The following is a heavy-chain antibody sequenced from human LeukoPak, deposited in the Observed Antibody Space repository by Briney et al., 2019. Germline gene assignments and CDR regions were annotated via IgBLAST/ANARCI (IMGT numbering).Heavy chain of an antibody. V-gene: IGHV4-34*01. CDR3: ARVREADYYDSTSSDY. D-gene: IGHD3-22*01. J-gene: IGHJ4*02. Sequence: PGGSLRLSCAASGFTFSSYWMHWVRQAPGKGLEWIGEINHSGSTNYNPSLKSRITISIDTSKNQFSLKLSSVTAADTAVYYCARVREADYYDSTSSDYWGQGTLVTVSS. CDR1: GFTFSSYW. CDR2: INHSGST.